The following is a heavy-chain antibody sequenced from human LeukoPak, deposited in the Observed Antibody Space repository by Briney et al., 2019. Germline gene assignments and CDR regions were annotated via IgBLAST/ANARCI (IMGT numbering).Heavy chain of an antibody. CDR1: GFTFSSYA. D-gene: IGHD5-12*01. CDR2: ISYDGSHK. J-gene: IGHJ4*02. CDR3: AKYRGAYSGLDY. V-gene: IGHV3-30*18. Sequence: GGSLRLSCAASGFTFSSYAMPWVRQAPGRGLEWVAAISYDGSHKYYSDSVRGRFTISRDNSKNTLYLQMNSLRADDTAVYYCAKYRGAYSGLDYWGQGTLVTVSS.